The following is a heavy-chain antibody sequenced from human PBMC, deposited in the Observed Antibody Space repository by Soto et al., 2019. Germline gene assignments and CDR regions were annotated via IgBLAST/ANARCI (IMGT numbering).Heavy chain of an antibody. V-gene: IGHV1-3*01. CDR2: INAGNGNT. J-gene: IGHJ4*02. D-gene: IGHD1-26*01. Sequence: VKVSCKASGYTFTSYAMHWVRQAPGQRLEWMGWINAGNGNTKYSQKFQGRVTITRDTSASTAYMELSSLRSEDTAVYYCARGENSGSYWGSFDYWGQGTLVTVSS. CDR1: GYTFTSYA. CDR3: ARGENSGSYWGSFDY.